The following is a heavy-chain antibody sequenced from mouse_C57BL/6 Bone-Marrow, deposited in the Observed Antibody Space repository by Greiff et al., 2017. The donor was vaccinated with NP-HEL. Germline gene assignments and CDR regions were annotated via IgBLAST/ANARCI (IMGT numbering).Heavy chain of an antibody. CDR2: ISNGGGST. V-gene: IGHV5-12*01. J-gene: IGHJ4*01. CDR3: ARRGNYGSTFYAMDY. CDR1: GFTFSDYY. Sequence: EVKLMESGGGLVQPGGSLKLSCAASGFTFSDYYMYWVRPTPEKRLEWVAYISNGGGSTYYPDTVKGRFTISRDNAKNTLYLQMSRLKSEDTAMYYCARRGNYGSTFYAMDYWGQGTSVTVSS. D-gene: IGHD1-1*01.